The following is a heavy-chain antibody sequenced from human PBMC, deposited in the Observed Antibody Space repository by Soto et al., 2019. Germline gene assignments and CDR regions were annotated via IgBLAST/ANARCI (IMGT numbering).Heavy chain of an antibody. CDR1: GFSLNTSGLS. CDR3: THMYYYDGSGYYAAADY. CDR2: IYWNGDE. V-gene: IGHV2-5*01. Sequence: SGPTLVNPTQTLTLTCSVSGFSLNTSGLSVGWIRQPPGKALEWLALIYWNGDEWYSPSLKNRLTITKDASKNQVVLRMTNMDPVYTATYYCTHMYYYDGSGYYAAADYWGRGTLVTVSS. D-gene: IGHD3-22*01. J-gene: IGHJ4*02.